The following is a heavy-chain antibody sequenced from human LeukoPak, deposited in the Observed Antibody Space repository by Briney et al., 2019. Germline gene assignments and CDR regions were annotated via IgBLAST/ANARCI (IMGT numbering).Heavy chain of an antibody. CDR1: GYSFTSYW. Sequence: GESLKISCKGSGYSFTSYWIAWVRQMPGEGLECMGIIYPGDSDTRYIPSFQGQVSISADKSINTAYLQWSSLKASDTAMYYCARLPSGYAPGYFHLWGQGTLVTVAS. D-gene: IGHD3-22*01. V-gene: IGHV5-51*01. CDR3: ARLPSGYAPGYFHL. J-gene: IGHJ1*01. CDR2: IYPGDSDT.